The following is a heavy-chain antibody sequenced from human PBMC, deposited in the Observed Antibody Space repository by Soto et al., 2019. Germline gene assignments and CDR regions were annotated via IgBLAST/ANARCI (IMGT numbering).Heavy chain of an antibody. V-gene: IGHV3-23*01. CDR2: IRGDFVTT. D-gene: IGHD1-26*01. CDR3: VKEGKMGVEGFDF. J-gene: IGHJ4*02. CDR1: GFTFSDHA. Sequence: GGSLRLSCATSGFTFSDHAMHWVRQGPGEGLEWVSGIRGDFVTTPYADSVKGRFTISRDNSQNTLYLHMNSLRAEDTARYYCVKEGKMGVEGFDFWGQGTLVTVSS.